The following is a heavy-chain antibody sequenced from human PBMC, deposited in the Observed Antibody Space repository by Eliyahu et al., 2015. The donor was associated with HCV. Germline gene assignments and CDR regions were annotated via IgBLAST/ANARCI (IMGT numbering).Heavy chain of an antibody. V-gene: IGHV1-69*06. CDR3: ARVWGNDYGDYGQSWFDP. J-gene: IGHJ5*02. Sequence: QVQLVQSGAEVKKPGSSVKVSCKASGGTXSSYAISWVRXAPGQGLEWMGGIIPIFGTADYAQKFQGRVTITADKSTSTAYMELSSLRSEDTAVYYCARVWGNDYGDYGQSWFDPWGQGTLVTVSS. D-gene: IGHD4-17*01. CDR2: IIPIFGTA. CDR1: GGTXSSYA.